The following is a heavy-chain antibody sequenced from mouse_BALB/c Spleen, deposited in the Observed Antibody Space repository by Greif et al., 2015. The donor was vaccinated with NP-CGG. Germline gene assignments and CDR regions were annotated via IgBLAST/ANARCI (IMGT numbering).Heavy chain of an antibody. Sequence: VQLQQSGAELVKPGASVKLSCKASGYTFTSYYMYWVKQRPGQGLEWIGEINPSSGGTNFNEKFKSKATLTVDKSSSKAYMQLSSLTSEDSAVYYCTRCSSYEWYFDVWGAGTTVTVSS. CDR2: INPSSGGT. D-gene: IGHD1-1*01. CDR3: TRCSSYEWYFDV. J-gene: IGHJ1*01. CDR1: GYTFTSYY. V-gene: IGHV1S81*02.